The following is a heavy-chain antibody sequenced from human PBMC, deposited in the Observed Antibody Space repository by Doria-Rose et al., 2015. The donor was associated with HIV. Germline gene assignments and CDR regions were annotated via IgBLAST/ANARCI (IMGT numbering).Heavy chain of an antibody. V-gene: IGHV2-26*01. Sequence: QVTLKESGPVLVKPTETLALTCTVSGVSLSSPGMGVSWIRQPPGKALAWHANIFSYDERSYKTSLKSRLTISRGTSKSQVVLTMTDMDPVDTATYYCARIKSSRWYHKYYFDFWGQGTLVIVSA. CDR3: ARIKSSRWYHKYYFDF. CDR2: IFSYDER. CDR1: GVSLSSPGMG. J-gene: IGHJ4*02. D-gene: IGHD6-13*01.